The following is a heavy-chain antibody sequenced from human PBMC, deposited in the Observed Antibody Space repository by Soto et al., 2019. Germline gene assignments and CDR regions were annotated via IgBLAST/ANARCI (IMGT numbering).Heavy chain of an antibody. Sequence: SETLSLTCAVYGGSFSGYYWSWIRQPPGKGLEWIGEINHSGSTNYNPSLKSRVTISVDTSKNQFSLKLSSVTAADTAVYYCARGLGPIIDYWGQGALVTVSS. CDR2: INHSGST. J-gene: IGHJ4*02. V-gene: IGHV4-34*01. CDR3: ARGLGPIIDY. D-gene: IGHD5-12*01. CDR1: GGSFSGYY.